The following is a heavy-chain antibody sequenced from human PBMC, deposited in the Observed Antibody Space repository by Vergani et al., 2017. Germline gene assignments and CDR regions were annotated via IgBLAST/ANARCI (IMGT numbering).Heavy chain of an antibody. CDR3: PRRRGVYYSGGKVHPLRTPFDV. Sequence: QVQLQASGPGRVKPSQTLSLTCTMSGGSISAGYYFWSWIRQPAGKGLEWLGHISASGNASHSPSLKTRDSMSVDASQNQFSLTVTSVTAADTAIYFCPRRRGVYYSGGKVHPLRTPFDVWGHGTVVTVSS. CDR1: GGSISAGYYF. V-gene: IGHV4-61*02. D-gene: IGHD4-23*01. CDR2: ISASGNA. J-gene: IGHJ3*01.